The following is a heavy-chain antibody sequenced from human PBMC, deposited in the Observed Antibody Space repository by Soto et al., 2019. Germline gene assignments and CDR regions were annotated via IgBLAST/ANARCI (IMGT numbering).Heavy chain of an antibody. D-gene: IGHD6-19*01. Sequence: NPSETLSLTCAVYGGSFSGYYWSWIRQPPGKGLEWIGEINHSGSTNYNPSLKSRVTISVDTSKNQFSLKLSSVTAADTAVYYCATTEPRSSGWFNYWGQGTLVTVSS. CDR3: ATTEPRSSGWFNY. CDR1: GGSFSGYY. CDR2: INHSGST. J-gene: IGHJ4*02. V-gene: IGHV4-34*01.